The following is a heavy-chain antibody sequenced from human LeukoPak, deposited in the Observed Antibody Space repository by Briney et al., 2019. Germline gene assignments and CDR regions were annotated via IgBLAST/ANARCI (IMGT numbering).Heavy chain of an antibody. D-gene: IGHD5-12*01. CDR2: ISYDGSNK. J-gene: IGHJ4*02. V-gene: IGHV3-30*04. Sequence: GRSLRLSCAASGFTFSSYAMHWVRQAPGKGLEWVAVISYDGSNKYYADSVKGRFTISRDNAKNSLYLQMNSLRAEDTAVYYCARDGIVATIPFDYWGQGTLVTVSS. CDR3: ARDGIVATIPFDY. CDR1: GFTFSSYA.